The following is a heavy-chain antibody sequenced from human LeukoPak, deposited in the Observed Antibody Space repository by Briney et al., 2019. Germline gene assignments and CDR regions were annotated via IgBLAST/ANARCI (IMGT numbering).Heavy chain of an antibody. J-gene: IGHJ4*02. CDR3: ARHSSGYYYTPKVGYYFDY. CDR2: IYYSGST. Sequence: SETLSLTCTVSGGSISSSSYYWGWIRQPPGKGLEWIGGIYYSGSTYYNPSLKSRVTISVDTSKNQFSLKLSSVTAADTAVYYCARHSSGYYYTPKVGYYFDYWGQGTLVTVSS. V-gene: IGHV4-39*01. D-gene: IGHD3-22*01. CDR1: GGSISSSSYY.